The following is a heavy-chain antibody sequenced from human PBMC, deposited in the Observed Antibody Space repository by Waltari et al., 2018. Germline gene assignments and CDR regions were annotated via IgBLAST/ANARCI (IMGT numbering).Heavy chain of an antibody. V-gene: IGHV4-39*01. CDR1: GGSISSSSYY. Sequence: QLQLQESGPGLVKPSETLSLTCTVSGGSISSSSYYWGWIRQPPGKGLEWIGSIYYSGSTDYNPSLKSRVTISVDTSKNQFSLKLSSVTAADTAVYYCARRWQWLFNYWGQGTLVTVSS. CDR3: ARRWQWLFNY. CDR2: IYYSGST. D-gene: IGHD6-19*01. J-gene: IGHJ4*02.